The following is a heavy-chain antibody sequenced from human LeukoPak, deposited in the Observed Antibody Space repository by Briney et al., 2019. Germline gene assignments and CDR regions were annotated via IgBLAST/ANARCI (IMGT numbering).Heavy chain of an antibody. CDR3: AGRDYYDSSGYYNIWGAFDI. CDR2: INHSGST. J-gene: IGHJ3*02. D-gene: IGHD3-22*01. CDR1: GGSFSGYY. V-gene: IGHV4-34*01. Sequence: SETLSLTCAVYGGSFSGYYWSWIRQPPGKGLEWIGEINHSGSTNYNPSLKSRDTISVDTSKNQFSLKLSSVTAADTAVYYCAGRDYYDSSGYYNIWGAFDIWGQGTMVTVSS.